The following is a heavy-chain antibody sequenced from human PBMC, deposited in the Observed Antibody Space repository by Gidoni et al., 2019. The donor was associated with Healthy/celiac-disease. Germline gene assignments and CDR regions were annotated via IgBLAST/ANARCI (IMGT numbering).Heavy chain of an antibody. CDR1: GFTVSSNY. V-gene: IGHV3-53*04. Sequence: AASGFTVSSNYMSWVRQAPGKGLEWVAVIYSGGSTYYADSVKGRFTISRHNSKNTLYLQMNSLRAEDTAVYYCARDVAAAGDYWGQGTLVTVSS. J-gene: IGHJ4*02. CDR3: ARDVAAAGDY. CDR2: IYSGGST. D-gene: IGHD6-13*01.